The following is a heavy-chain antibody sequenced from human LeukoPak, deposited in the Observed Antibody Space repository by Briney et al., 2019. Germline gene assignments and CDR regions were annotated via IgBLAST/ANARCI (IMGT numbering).Heavy chain of an antibody. J-gene: IGHJ4*02. CDR1: GFSISNYG. CDR3: ARDGAL. CDR2: IWYDGSNE. V-gene: IGHV3-33*01. Sequence: GGSLRLPCAASGFSISNYGMHWVRQAPGKGLEWVAVIWYDGSNEYYADSVKGRFTISRDNSKNTLYLQMNSLTAEDTAVYYCARDGALWGQGTLVTVSS. D-gene: IGHD2-15*01.